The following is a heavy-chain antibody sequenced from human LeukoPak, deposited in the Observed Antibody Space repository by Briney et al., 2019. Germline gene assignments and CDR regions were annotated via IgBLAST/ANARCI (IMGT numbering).Heavy chain of an antibody. CDR1: GFTFSTYW. V-gene: IGHV3-21*01. J-gene: IGHJ4*02. CDR2: ISSSSGYI. D-gene: IGHD4-17*01. CDR3: ARDRVTSVTSYRFDN. Sequence: PGGSLRLSCAASGFTFSTYWMHWVRQAPGKGLEWVSSISSSSGYIYYADSVKGRFTISRDNAKNSLYLQMNSLRAEDTAVYYCARDRVTSVTSYRFDNWGQGTLVTVSS.